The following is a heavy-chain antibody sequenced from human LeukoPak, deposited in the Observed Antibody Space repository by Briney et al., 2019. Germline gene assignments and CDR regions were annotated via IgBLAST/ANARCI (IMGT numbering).Heavy chain of an antibody. Sequence: SETLSLTCAVYGGSFSGYYWSCIRQPPGKGREWIGEINHSGSTNYNPSLKSRVTISVDTSKNQFSLKLSSVTAADTAVYYCAREFSTGGPYGSGSQMVDYWGQGTLVTVSS. J-gene: IGHJ4*02. CDR3: AREFSTGGPYGSGSQMVDY. CDR1: GGSFSGYY. V-gene: IGHV4-34*01. CDR2: INHSGST. D-gene: IGHD3-10*01.